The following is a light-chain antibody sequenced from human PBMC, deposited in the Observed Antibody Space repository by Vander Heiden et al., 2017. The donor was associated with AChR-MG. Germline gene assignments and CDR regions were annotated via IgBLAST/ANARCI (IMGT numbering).Light chain of an antibody. CDR1: SSDVGSYNL. J-gene: IGLJ2*01. V-gene: IGLV2-23*02. Sequence: QSALTQPASVSGSPGRSIPISGTRTSSDVGSYNLVSWYQQHPGKAPELMIDGVSKRPSGVSDRFSGSKSGNTASLTISGLQAEDEADYYCCSYAGSSRVFGGGTKLTVL. CDR3: CSYAGSSRV. CDR2: GVS.